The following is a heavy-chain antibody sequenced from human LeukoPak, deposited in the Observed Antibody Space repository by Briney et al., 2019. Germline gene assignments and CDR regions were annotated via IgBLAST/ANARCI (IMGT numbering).Heavy chain of an antibody. J-gene: IGHJ4*02. Sequence: GGSLRLSCAASGFTFSSYAMSWVRQAPGKGLEWVSAISGSGGSTYYADSVRGRFTISRDNSKSTLSLQMNSLRADDTAIYYCATYRQVLLPFESWGQGTLVTVSS. CDR2: ISGSGGST. D-gene: IGHD2-8*02. V-gene: IGHV3-23*01. CDR1: GFTFSSYA. CDR3: ATYRQVLLPFES.